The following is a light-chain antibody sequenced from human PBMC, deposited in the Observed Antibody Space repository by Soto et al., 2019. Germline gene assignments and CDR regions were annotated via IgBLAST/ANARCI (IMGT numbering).Light chain of an antibody. V-gene: IGLV1-44*01. CDR1: SSNIGNNV. CDR3: AASDDSLKGSWV. Sequence: QAVVTQPPSASGTPGQRVTVSCSGSSSNIGNNVVTWYQQLPGTAPKLLIYSDNQRPSGVPDRFSGSKSGTSASLAISGLQSEDEAHYYCAASDDSLKGSWVFGGGTKLTVL. CDR2: SDN. J-gene: IGLJ3*02.